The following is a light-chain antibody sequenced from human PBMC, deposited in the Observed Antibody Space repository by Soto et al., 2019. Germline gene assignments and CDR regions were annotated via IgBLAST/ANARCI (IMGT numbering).Light chain of an antibody. CDR3: SSYTSSSTYV. CDR2: DVN. Sequence: ALTQPAPLSGSPGQSITISCTGTSSDVGGYNYVSWYQQHQGKAPKLIIYDVNNRPSGVSNRFSGSKSGNTASLTISGLQAEDEADYYCSSYTSSSTYVFGTGTKVTVL. J-gene: IGLJ1*01. V-gene: IGLV2-14*03. CDR1: SSDVGGYNY.